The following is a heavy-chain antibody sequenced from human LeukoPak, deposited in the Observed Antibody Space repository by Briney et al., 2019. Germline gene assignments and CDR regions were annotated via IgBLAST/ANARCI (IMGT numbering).Heavy chain of an antibody. CDR3: AKGEWELHWRNFDY. CDR1: GFTFSSYA. D-gene: IGHD1-26*01. CDR2: VSGSGAST. J-gene: IGHJ4*02. Sequence: GGSLRLSCSASGFTFSSYAMNWVRQAPGKGLEWVSVVSGSGASTYYADSVKGRFTISRDNSKNTLYLQMNNLRAEDTAVYYCAKGEWELHWRNFDYWAREPWSPSPQ. V-gene: IGHV3-23*01.